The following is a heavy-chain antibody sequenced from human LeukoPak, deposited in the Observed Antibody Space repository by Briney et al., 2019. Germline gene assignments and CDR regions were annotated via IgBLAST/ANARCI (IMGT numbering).Heavy chain of an antibody. V-gene: IGHV4-4*08. CDR2: IYSNEAT. Sequence: SETLSLTCTVSGASISSYHWSWIRQPPGKGLEWIGYIYSNEATQYKPSLKSRVTISADTSKNQFSLKLTSVSAADTAIYYCARRNDFDIWGQGTMVTVSS. CDR3: ARRNDFDI. J-gene: IGHJ3*02. CDR1: GASISSYH.